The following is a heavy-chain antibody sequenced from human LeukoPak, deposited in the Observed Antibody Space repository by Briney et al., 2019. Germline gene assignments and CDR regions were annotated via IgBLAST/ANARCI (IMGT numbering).Heavy chain of an antibody. V-gene: IGHV3-11*01. CDR1: GFTFSDYY. CDR3: ARKGPAAAVTTPFDY. Sequence: GGSLRLSCVASGFTFSDYYMSWIRQAPGKGLEWLSYINIAGSNTHYADSVMGRFTVSRDNAKKSLYLQMNNLRAEDTAVYYCARKGPAAAVTTPFDYWGQGTLVTVSS. CDR2: INIAGSNT. D-gene: IGHD6-13*01. J-gene: IGHJ4*02.